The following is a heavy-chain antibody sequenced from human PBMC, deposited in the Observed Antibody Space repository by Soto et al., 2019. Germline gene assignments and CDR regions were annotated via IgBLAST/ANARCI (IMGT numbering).Heavy chain of an antibody. J-gene: IGHJ5*02. Sequence: PGGSLRLSCAASGFTFSSYAMHWVRQAPGKGLEWVAVISYDGSNKYYADSVKGRFTISRDNSKNTLYLQMNSLRAEDTAVYYCASPCGGACSWGQGTLVTVSS. CDR1: GFTFSSYA. CDR3: ASPCGGACS. D-gene: IGHD2-21*02. CDR2: ISYDGSNK. V-gene: IGHV3-30-3*01.